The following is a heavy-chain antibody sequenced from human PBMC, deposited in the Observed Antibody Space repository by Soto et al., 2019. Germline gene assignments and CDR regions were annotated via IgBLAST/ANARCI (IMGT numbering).Heavy chain of an antibody. CDR1: GGSISSNSHY. J-gene: IGHJ6*02. CDR3: ARRDTISLYGMDV. V-gene: IGHV4-39*01. CDR2: VYYSGNT. D-gene: IGHD3-9*01. Sequence: QLQLQESGPGLVKPSETLSLTCTVSGGSISSNSHYWGWIRQSPRKGLEWIGGVYYSGNTYYNPYLKSPVTTAVDTSKTQFSLKRSSVTAADTAVYYCARRDTISLYGMDVWGQGTTVTVSS.